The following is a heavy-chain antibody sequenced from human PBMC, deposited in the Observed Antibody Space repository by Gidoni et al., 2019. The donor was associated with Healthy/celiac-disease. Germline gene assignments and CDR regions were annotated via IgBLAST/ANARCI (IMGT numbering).Heavy chain of an antibody. V-gene: IGHV3-23*01. Sequence: EVQLLASGGGLVQPGGSLRLSCAASGFTFSSYAMSWVRQAPGKGLEWVSAISGSGGSTYYADSVKGRFTISRDNSKNTLYLQMNSLRAEDTAVYYCANHETGAWFFDYWGQGTLVTVSS. J-gene: IGHJ4*02. CDR2: ISGSGGST. CDR3: ANHETGAWFFDY. CDR1: GFTFSSYA. D-gene: IGHD3-22*01.